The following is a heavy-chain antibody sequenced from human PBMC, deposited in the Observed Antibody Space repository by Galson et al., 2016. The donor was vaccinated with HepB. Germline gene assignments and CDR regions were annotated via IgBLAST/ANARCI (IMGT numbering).Heavy chain of an antibody. CDR3: AKNEQFSALPLYGVDV. CDR1: GYSFSNFY. D-gene: IGHD1-1*01. CDR2: INPSNGVT. Sequence: SVKVSCKASGYSFSNFYLHWVRQAPGQGLEWMGIINPSNGVTTYAQKFDDRVTMIRDTSTSTVYMELSSLTSEDTAVYYCAKNEQFSALPLYGVDVWGQGTTVIVSS. J-gene: IGHJ6*02. V-gene: IGHV1-46*01.